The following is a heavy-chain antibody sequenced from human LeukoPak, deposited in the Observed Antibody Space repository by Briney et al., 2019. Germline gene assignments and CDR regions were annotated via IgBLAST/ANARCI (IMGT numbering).Heavy chain of an antibody. D-gene: IGHD3-3*01. V-gene: IGHV3-23*01. CDR2: IVNSGGST. Sequence: GGSLRLSCAASGFTFSGYAMSWVRQAPGKGLGWVSAIVNSGGSTYYADSVKGRFTISRDNSQNTLYLQMNSLRAEDTAVYYCAKGNYDFWSAYDYWGQGTLVTVSS. CDR1: GFTFSGYA. CDR3: AKGNYDFWSAYDY. J-gene: IGHJ4*02.